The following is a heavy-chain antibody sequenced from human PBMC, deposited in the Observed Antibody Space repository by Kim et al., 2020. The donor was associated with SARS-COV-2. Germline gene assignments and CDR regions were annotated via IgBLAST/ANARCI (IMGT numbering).Heavy chain of an antibody. CDR1: GGSIDSSSYY. V-gene: IGHV4-39*07. D-gene: IGHD6-19*01. Sequence: SETLSLTCSVSGGSIDSSSYYWGWIRQPPGKGLEWIGSFYYGGSTYYKPSLMSRVSVSVDTSKNQFSLKLSSVTAADTAIYYCARGPLSGLFDYWGQGTLVTVSS. CDR3: ARGPLSGLFDY. CDR2: FYYGGST. J-gene: IGHJ4*02.